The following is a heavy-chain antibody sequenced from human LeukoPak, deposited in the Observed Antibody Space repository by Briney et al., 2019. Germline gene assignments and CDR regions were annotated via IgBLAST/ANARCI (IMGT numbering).Heavy chain of an antibody. CDR2: INHSGST. CDR1: GGSFSGYY. J-gene: IGHJ4*02. V-gene: IGHV4-34*01. CDR3: AREYESGYSSSWYLPQHYFDY. D-gene: IGHD6-13*01. Sequence: TSETLSLTCAVYGGSFSGYYWSWIRQPPGKGLEWIGEINHSGSTYYNPSLKSRVTISVDTSKNQFSLKLSSVTAADTAVYYCAREYESGYSSSWYLPQHYFDYWGQGTLVTVSS.